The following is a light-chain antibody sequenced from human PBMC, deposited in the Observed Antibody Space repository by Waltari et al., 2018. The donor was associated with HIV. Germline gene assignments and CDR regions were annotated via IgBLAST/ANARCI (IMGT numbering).Light chain of an antibody. CDR1: QSISTY. CDR2: AAS. Sequence: MTQSPSSLSASVGDRVIITCRASQSISTYLNWYQQKPGKAPKLLIYAASNLQSGVPSGFRGGGSGTDFSLTISSLQPEDFATYYCQQGYSSPYTFGQGTKVEIK. J-gene: IGKJ2*01. CDR3: QQGYSSPYT. V-gene: IGKV1-39*01.